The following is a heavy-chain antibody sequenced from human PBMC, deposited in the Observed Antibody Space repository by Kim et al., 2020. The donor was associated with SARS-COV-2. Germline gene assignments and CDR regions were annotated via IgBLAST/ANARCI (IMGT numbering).Heavy chain of an antibody. Sequence: SVKVSCKASGGTFSSYAISWVRQAPGQGLEWMGGIIPIFGTANYAQKFQGRVTITADESTSTAYMELSSLRSEDTAVYYCARDGANRGGPPGIAAADPFQHWGQGTLVTVSS. CDR1: GGTFSSYA. J-gene: IGHJ1*01. D-gene: IGHD6-13*01. V-gene: IGHV1-69*13. CDR2: IIPIFGTA. CDR3: ARDGANRGGPPGIAAADPFQH.